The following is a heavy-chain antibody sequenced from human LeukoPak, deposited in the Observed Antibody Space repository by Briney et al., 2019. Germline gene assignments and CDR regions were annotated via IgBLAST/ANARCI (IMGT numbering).Heavy chain of an antibody. Sequence: SETLSLTCTVSGGSISSYYWSWIRQPAGKGLEWIGRIYTSGSTNYNPSLKSRVTVSVDKSKNQFSRKLSSVTAADTAVYYCARLRSGSGYYYYMDVWGKGTTVTVSS. CDR2: IYTSGST. CDR3: ARLRSGSGYYYYMDV. V-gene: IGHV4-4*07. CDR1: GGSISSYY. D-gene: IGHD1-1*01. J-gene: IGHJ6*03.